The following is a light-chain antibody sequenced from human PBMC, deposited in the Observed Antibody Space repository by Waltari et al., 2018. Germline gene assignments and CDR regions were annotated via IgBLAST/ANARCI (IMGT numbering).Light chain of an antibody. CDR1: RGHSSNI. Sequence: QLVLTQSPSASASLGASVTLTCTLSRGHSSNIIAWHQQQPEKGPRDLMKVNSGGSHSKGDVIPDRFSGSSSGAALYLTISSLQSEDEADYYCQTGGHGTWVFGGGTKLTVL. V-gene: IGLV4-69*01. CDR2: VNSGGSH. J-gene: IGLJ3*02. CDR3: QTGGHGTWV.